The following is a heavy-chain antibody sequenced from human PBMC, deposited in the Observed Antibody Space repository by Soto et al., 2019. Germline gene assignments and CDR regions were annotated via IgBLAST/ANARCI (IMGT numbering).Heavy chain of an antibody. J-gene: IGHJ3*02. Sequence: GGSLRLSCAASGFTFSSYGMHWVRQAPGKGLEWVAVISYDGSNKYYADSVKGRFTISRDNSKNTLYLQMNSLRAEDTAVYYCAKLTTVTTADDAFDIWGQGTMVTVSS. CDR3: AKLTTVTTADDAFDI. CDR1: GFTFSSYG. V-gene: IGHV3-30*18. CDR2: ISYDGSNK. D-gene: IGHD4-17*01.